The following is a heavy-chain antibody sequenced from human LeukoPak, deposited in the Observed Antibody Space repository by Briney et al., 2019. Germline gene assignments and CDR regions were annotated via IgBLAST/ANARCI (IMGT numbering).Heavy chain of an antibody. V-gene: IGHV3-33*01. CDR1: GFTFSSYG. Sequence: GGSLRLSCAASGFTFSSYGMHWVRQAPGKGLGWVVVIWYDGSNKYYADSVKGRFTISRDNSKNTLYLQMNSLRAEDTAVYYCARDRVPAARTRVAFDIWGQGTMVTVSS. CDR3: ARDRVPAARTRVAFDI. D-gene: IGHD2-2*01. J-gene: IGHJ3*02. CDR2: IWYDGSNK.